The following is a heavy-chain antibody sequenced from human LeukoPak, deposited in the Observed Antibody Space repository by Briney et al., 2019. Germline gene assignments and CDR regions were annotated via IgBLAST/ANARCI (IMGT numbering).Heavy chain of an antibody. V-gene: IGHV1-69*13. CDR2: IIPIFGTA. D-gene: IGHD6-13*01. CDR1: GGTFSSYA. Sequence: ASVKVSYTASGGTFSSYAISWVRQAPGQGLEWMGGIIPIFGTANYAQKFQGRVTITADESTSTAYMELSSLRSEDTAVYYCARPLSGGSSWYSLYYYGMDVWGQGTTVTVSS. CDR3: ARPLSGGSSWYSLYYYGMDV. J-gene: IGHJ6*02.